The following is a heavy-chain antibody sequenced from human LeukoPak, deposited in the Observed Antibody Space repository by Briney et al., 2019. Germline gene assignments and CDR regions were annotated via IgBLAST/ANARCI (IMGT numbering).Heavy chain of an antibody. D-gene: IGHD2-15*01. CDR2: TKPDGSAE. CDR1: GFTFRNYW. CDR3: ARDGGLHTNFDY. J-gene: IGHJ4*02. Sequence: PGGSLRLSCAASGFTFRNYWMGWVRQAPGKGREWVANTKPDGSAEYYADSVRGRFTASRDNANNLLYLQMNRLRAADTAVYYCARDGGLHTNFDYWGQGTLLTVPS. V-gene: IGHV3-7*01.